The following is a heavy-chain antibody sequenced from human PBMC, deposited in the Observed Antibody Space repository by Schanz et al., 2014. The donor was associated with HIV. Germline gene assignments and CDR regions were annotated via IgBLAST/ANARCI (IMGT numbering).Heavy chain of an antibody. Sequence: VPLLESGGGLAQPGGSQRLSCAASGFAFSDYAMSWVRQAPGKGLEWVAVIWYDGTNKYYADSVNGRFTISRDNSKNTVYLQMNSLRAEDTAVYYCAKDWAFYGDFVHYYYGVDVWGQGTTVTVSS. CDR3: AKDWAFYGDFVHYYYGVDV. J-gene: IGHJ6*02. V-gene: IGHV3-30*02. CDR2: IWYDGTNK. D-gene: IGHD4-17*01. CDR1: GFAFSDYA.